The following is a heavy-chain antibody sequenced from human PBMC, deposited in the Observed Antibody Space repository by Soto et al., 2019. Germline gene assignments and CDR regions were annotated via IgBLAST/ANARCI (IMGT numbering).Heavy chain of an antibody. CDR1: GFTFSSYW. CDR3: ERERGPYYTDY. Sequence: EVQLMECGGGLVQPGGSLRLPCVVSGFTFSSYWMQWVRQAPGEGPVWVSRINGDGSYTAYADSVRGQFTISRDNAKNTLYLQMSSLRNEDTAGYSCERERGPYYTDYWGQGTLVTVSS. D-gene: IGHD1-26*01. J-gene: IGHJ4*02. V-gene: IGHV3-74*01. CDR2: INGDGSYT.